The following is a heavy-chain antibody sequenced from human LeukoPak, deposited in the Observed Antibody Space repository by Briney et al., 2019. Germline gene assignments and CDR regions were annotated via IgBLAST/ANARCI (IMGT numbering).Heavy chain of an antibody. Sequence: SLRLSCAASGFTFDDYAMHWVRQAPGKCLEWVSGISWNSGSIGYADSVKGRFTISRDNPKNSLYLQMNSLRAEDMALYYCAKDLRAYDILTGSGGLGYWCQGNMVTVSS. CDR2: ISWNSGSI. J-gene: IGHJ4*02. V-gene: IGHV3-9*03. CDR1: GFTFDDYA. CDR3: AKDLRAYDILTGSGGLGY. D-gene: IGHD3-9*01.